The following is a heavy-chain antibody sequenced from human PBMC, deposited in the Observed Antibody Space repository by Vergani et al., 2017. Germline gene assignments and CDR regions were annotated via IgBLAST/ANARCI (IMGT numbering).Heavy chain of an antibody. CDR3: ARFLGYPSSDYAFDI. D-gene: IGHD3-16*01. CDR2: INHSGST. CDR1: GGSFSGYY. J-gene: IGHJ3*02. V-gene: IGHV4-34*01. Sequence: QVQLQQWGAGLLKPSETLSLTCAVYGGSFSGYYWSWIRQPPGKGLEWIGEINHSGSTNYNPSLKSRVTISVDTSKNQFSLKLSSVTAADTAVYYCARFLGYPSSDYAFDIWGQGTMVTVSS.